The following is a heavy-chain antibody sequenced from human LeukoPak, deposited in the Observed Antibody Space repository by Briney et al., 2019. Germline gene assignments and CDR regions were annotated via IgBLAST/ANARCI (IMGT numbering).Heavy chain of an antibody. V-gene: IGHV4-59*01. CDR3: ARGQYSGSCFDN. Sequence: PSETLSLTCSVSGGSISSYYWSWLRQPPAKGLEWIGYIYYSGSTNYNPSLKSRVTILVDTSKNQFSLKVSSVTAADTAVYYCARGQYSGSCFDNWGQGSLVTVSS. D-gene: IGHD1-26*01. CDR2: IYYSGST. J-gene: IGHJ4*02. CDR1: GGSISSYY.